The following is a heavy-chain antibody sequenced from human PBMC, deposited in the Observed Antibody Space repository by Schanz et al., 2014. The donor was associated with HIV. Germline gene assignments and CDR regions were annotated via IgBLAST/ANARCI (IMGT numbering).Heavy chain of an antibody. CDR1: GYIFTSYY. J-gene: IGHJ3*02. Sequence: QVQLVQSGAEVKKPGASVKVSCKASGYIFTSYYMHWVRQAPGQGLEWMGWINPNSGGTNYAQKFQGRVTMTRDPSISTAYMELSRLRSDDTAVYYCARGIVGATPAFDIWGQGTMVTVSS. D-gene: IGHD1-26*01. CDR2: INPNSGGT. CDR3: ARGIVGATPAFDI. V-gene: IGHV1-2*02.